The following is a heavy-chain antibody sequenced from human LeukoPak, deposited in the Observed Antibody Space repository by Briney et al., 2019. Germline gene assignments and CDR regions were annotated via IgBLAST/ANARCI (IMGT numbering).Heavy chain of an antibody. CDR3: ARVYYSSSYDYWYFDL. J-gene: IGHJ2*01. Sequence: SETLSLTCTVSGGYIRSYYWSWIRQPPGKGLEWIGYIYYSGSTSYNPSLKSRVTISVDTSKKQSSLKLSSVTAADTAVYYCARVYYSSSYDYWYFDLWGRGTLVTVSS. D-gene: IGHD6-13*01. CDR1: GGYIRSYY. CDR2: IYYSGST. V-gene: IGHV4-59*01.